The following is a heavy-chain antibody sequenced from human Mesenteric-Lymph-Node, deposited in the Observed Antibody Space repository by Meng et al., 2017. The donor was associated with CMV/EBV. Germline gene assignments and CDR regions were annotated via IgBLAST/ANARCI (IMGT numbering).Heavy chain of an antibody. V-gene: IGHV3-23*01. D-gene: IGHD3-10*01. CDR1: GFPFNTYD. Sequence: GESLKISCTASGFPFNTYDMSWVRQAPGKGLEWVSGLSGSGGATYYADSVKGRFTISRDNSRNTLYLQMNSLTFEDTAVYYCARDSGSVYRDSGSGDLDHWGQGTLVTVSS. CDR3: ARDSGSVYRDSGSGDLDH. J-gene: IGHJ5*02. CDR2: LSGSGGAT.